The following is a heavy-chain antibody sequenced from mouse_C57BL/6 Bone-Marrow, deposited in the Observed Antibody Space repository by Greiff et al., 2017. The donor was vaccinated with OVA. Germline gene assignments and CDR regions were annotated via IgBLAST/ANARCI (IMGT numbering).Heavy chain of an antibody. CDR2: IDPEDGDT. CDR1: GFNIKDYY. V-gene: IGHV14-2*01. D-gene: IGHD1-1*01. Sequence: EVQLQQSGAELVKPGASVKISCTASGFNIKDYYMHWVKQRTEQGLEWIGRIDPEDGDTKYAPKFQGKATITADTSSNTAYLQLSSLTSEDTAVYYDAGSHSSCNYYAMDYWGQGTAATVSA. CDR3: AGSHSSCNYYAMDY. J-gene: IGHJ4*01.